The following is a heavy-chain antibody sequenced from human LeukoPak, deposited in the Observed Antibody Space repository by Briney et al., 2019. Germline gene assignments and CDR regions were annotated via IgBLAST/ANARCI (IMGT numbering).Heavy chain of an antibody. V-gene: IGHV4-59*01. J-gene: IGHJ5*02. D-gene: IGHD2-2*02. CDR2: IYYSGST. CDR1: GDSISSYY. Sequence: TSETLSLTCTVSGDSISSYYWSWIPQPPGKGLEWIGYIYYSGSTNYNPSLKSRVTISVDTSKNQFSLKLSSVTAADTAVYYCARIVVPAAIPGGWFDPWGQGTLDSVSS. CDR3: ARIVVPAAIPGGWFDP.